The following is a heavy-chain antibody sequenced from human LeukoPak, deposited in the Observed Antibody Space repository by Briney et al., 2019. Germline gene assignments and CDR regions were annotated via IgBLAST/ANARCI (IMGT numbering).Heavy chain of an antibody. CDR1: GFTFSSYA. CDR3: AKSYVGATKWGYFDY. D-gene: IGHD1-26*01. V-gene: IGHV3-23*01. J-gene: IGHJ4*02. CDR2: ISGSGGST. Sequence: GGSLRLSCAASGFTFSSYAMSWVRQAPGKGLEWVSAISGSGGSTYYADSVKGRFTISRDNSKDTLYLQMNSLRAEDTAVYYCAKSYVGATKWGYFDYWGQGTLVTVSS.